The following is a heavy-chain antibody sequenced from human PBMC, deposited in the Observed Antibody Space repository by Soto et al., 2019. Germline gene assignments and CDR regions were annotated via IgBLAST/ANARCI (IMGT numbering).Heavy chain of an antibody. CDR3: AREGSHSAYNFAHGIQLWSFDF. CDR2: IFSSGST. D-gene: IGHD5-12*01. J-gene: IGHJ4*02. V-gene: IGHV4-4*07. Sequence: LSLTCTVSGGSINTFYWSWVRQPAGKGLEWIGRIFSSGSTSFNPSLESRVAMSVDTSKNHFSLNLSSVTAADMAVYYCAREGSHSAYNFAHGIQLWSFDFWGQGALVTVSS. CDR1: GGSINTFY.